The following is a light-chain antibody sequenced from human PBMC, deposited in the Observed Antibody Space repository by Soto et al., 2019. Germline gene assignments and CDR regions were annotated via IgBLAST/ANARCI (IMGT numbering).Light chain of an antibody. J-gene: IGKJ5*01. CDR2: GAS. CDR3: QQYSNLPPIS. V-gene: IGKV3-15*01. CDR1: QTVGDD. Sequence: ETVMTQSPGTLSVSLGQRATLSCRASQTVGDDLACFHQKPGQAPRLLIYGASTRATGIPARFSGSGSGTDFTPTISSLQSEDFAVYYCQQYSNLPPISFGQRRLRQVK.